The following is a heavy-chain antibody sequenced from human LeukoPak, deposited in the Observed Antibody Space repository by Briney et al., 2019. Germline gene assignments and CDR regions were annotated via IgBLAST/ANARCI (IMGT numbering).Heavy chain of an antibody. D-gene: IGHD3-3*01. CDR1: GFTFDDYA. V-gene: IGHV3-9*01. CDR3: ARDAVDFWSGYSQYHFDY. CDR2: ISWNSGSI. Sequence: GGSLRLSCAASGFTFDDYAMHWVRQAPGKGLEWVSGISWNSGSIGYADSVKGRFTISRDNAKNSLYLQMNSLRAEDTAVYYCARDAVDFWSGYSQYHFDYWGQGTLVTVSS. J-gene: IGHJ4*02.